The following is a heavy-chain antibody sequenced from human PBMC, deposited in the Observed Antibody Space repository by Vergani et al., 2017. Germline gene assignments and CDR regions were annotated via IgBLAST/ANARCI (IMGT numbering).Heavy chain of an antibody. CDR3: AGWGSCSSSSCRGGYYYYYMDV. D-gene: IGHD2-2*01. Sequence: QVQLVQSGAEVKKPGASVKVSCKASGYTFTGYYMHWVRQAPGQGLEWMGWINPNSGGPNYAQKFQGRVTMTRDTPISTAYMELSRLRSDDTAVYYCAGWGSCSSSSCRGGYYYYYMDVWGKGTTVTVSS. V-gene: IGHV1-2*02. CDR1: GYTFTGYY. J-gene: IGHJ6*03. CDR2: INPNSGGP.